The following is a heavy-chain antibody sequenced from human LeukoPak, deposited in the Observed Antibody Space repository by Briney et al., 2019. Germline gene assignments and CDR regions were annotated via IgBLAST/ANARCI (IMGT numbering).Heavy chain of an antibody. CDR3: ARGLYYYDSSGYTRRGAFDI. D-gene: IGHD3-22*01. CDR1: GGSFSGYY. CDR2: INHSGST. Sequence: SETLSLTCAVYGGSFSGYYWSWSRQPPGKGLEWIGEINHSGSTNYNPSLKRRVTISVDTSKNQLSLKLSSVTAADTAVYYCARGLYYYDSSGYTRRGAFDIWGQGTMVTVSS. J-gene: IGHJ3*02. V-gene: IGHV4-34*01.